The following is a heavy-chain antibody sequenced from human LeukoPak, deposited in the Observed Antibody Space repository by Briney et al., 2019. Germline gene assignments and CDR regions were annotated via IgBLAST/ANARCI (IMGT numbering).Heavy chain of an antibody. D-gene: IGHD3-3*01. Sequence: ASVKVSCKASGYTFTSYDINWVRQATGQGLEWMGWMNPNSGNTGYAQKFQGRVTITRNTSISTAYMELSSLRSEDTAVYYCARGFSQRTSQILRFLEWLSYPCYFDYWGQGTLVTVSS. CDR2: MNPNSGNT. V-gene: IGHV1-8*03. CDR1: GYTFTSYD. CDR3: ARGFSQRTSQILRFLEWLSYPCYFDY. J-gene: IGHJ4*02.